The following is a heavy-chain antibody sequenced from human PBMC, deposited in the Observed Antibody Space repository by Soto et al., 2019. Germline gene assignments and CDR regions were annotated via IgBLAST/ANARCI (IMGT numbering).Heavy chain of an antibody. Sequence: QVRLVQSGAEVKKSGSSVKVSCMASGGTFSSYTVNWLRQAPGRGLEWMGRVIPVLTTTDYAQKFRGRVTISEDKSANAVYMALTSLRSEDTVIYYCARRSYCGYDCYHKHYYGMDVWGQGNTVTVAS. CDR3: ARRSYCGYDCYHKHYYGMDV. CDR1: GGTFSSYT. D-gene: IGHD2-21*02. J-gene: IGHJ6*02. V-gene: IGHV1-69*08. CDR2: VIPVLTTT.